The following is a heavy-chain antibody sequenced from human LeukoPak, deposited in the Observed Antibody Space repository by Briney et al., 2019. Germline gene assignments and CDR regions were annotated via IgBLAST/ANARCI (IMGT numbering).Heavy chain of an antibody. CDR2: INSDGSST. CDR1: GFTFSSCA. V-gene: IGHV3-74*01. CDR3: AGGYCSSTTCYTINY. D-gene: IGHD2-2*02. J-gene: IGHJ4*02. Sequence: GGSLRLSCGASGFTFSSCAMTWVRQAPGKGLVWVSRINSDGSSTTYADSVRGRFIISRDNAKNTLYLQMNSLRVEDTAVYYCAGGYCSSTTCYTINYWGQGTLVTVSS.